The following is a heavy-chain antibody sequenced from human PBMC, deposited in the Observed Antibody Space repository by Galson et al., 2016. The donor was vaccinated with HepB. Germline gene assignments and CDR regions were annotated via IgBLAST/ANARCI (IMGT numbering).Heavy chain of an antibody. CDR2: IYWDDDK. J-gene: IGHJ4*02. CDR3: AHVAGTAYYYFDY. D-gene: IGHD2-21*02. V-gene: IGHV2-5*02. Sequence: PALVKPTQTLSLTCTVSGLSLTTSGVGVGWIRQPPGKALEWLALIYWDDDKRHNPFLISRLTITKDTSKNQVVLTMTNMDAVDTATYYCAHVAGTAYYYFDYWGQGTLVTVSS. CDR1: GLSLTTSGVG.